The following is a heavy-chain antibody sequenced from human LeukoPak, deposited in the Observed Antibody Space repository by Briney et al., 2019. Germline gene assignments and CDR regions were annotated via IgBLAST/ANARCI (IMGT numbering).Heavy chain of an antibody. CDR2: INPNSGGT. D-gene: IGHD2-2*02. Sequence: ASVTVSCKASGYTFTGYYMHWVRQAPGQGLEWMGWINPNSGGTNYAQKFQGRVTMTRDTSISTAYMELSRLRSDDTAVYYCARGPSIVVVPAAIWGHWFDPWGQGTLVTVSS. CDR1: GYTFTGYY. V-gene: IGHV1-2*02. CDR3: ARGPSIVVVPAAIWGHWFDP. J-gene: IGHJ5*02.